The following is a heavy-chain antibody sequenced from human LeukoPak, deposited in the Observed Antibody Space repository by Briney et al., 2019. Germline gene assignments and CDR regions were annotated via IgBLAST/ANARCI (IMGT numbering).Heavy chain of an antibody. CDR1: GFAFSDYY. CDR3: ARGFGLRYGDSPFDH. Sequence: PGGSLRLSCAASGFAFSDYYMSWIRQAPGSGLEWVSSISGRTKSIFYADSMKGRFTVSRDNAQNSLILEMNSLRVEDTAVYYCARGFGLRYGDSPFDHWGQGTLVTVSS. J-gene: IGHJ4*02. D-gene: IGHD4-17*01. CDR2: ISGRTKSI. V-gene: IGHV3-11*01.